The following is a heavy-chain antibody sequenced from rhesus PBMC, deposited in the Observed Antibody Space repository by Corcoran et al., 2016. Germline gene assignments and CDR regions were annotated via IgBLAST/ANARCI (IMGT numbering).Heavy chain of an antibody. V-gene: IGHV4-160*01. CDR1: GGSISSNY. J-gene: IGHJ4*01. CDR2: IYGSGGST. Sequence: QVQLQESGPGLVKPSETLSLTCAVSGGSISSNYWSWIRQAPGKGVAWIGRIYGSGGSTDYNPSLKRRVTSSTDTSKNQFSLQLSAVTAAGTAVYYCARVGSSYLFDYWGQGVLVTVSS. D-gene: IGHD4-29*01. CDR3: ARVGSSYLFDY.